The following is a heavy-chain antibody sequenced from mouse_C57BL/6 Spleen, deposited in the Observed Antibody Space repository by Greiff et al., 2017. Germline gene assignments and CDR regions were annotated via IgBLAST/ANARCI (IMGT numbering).Heavy chain of an antibody. CDR3: ARGDSNDEGAWFAY. D-gene: IGHD2-12*01. V-gene: IGHV5-4*03. J-gene: IGHJ3*01. CDR1: GFTFSSYA. Sequence: EVKLVESGGGLVKPGGSLKLSCAASGFTFSSYAMSWVRQTPEKRLEWVATISDGGSYTYYPDNVKGRFTISRDNAKNNLYLQMSHLKSEDTAMYYCARGDSNDEGAWFAYWGQGTLVTVSA. CDR2: ISDGGSYT.